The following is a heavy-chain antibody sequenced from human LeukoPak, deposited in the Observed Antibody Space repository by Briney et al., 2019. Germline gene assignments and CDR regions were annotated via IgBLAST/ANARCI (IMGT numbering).Heavy chain of an antibody. D-gene: IGHD1-26*01. V-gene: IGHV4-59*01. CDR1: GGSISSYY. CDR2: IYYSGST. J-gene: IGHJ4*02. Sequence: SESLSLTCTVSGGSISSYYWSWIRQPPGKGLEWIGYIYYSGSTNYNPSLKSRVTISVDTSKNQFSLKLSSVTAADTAVYYCARLTKSIVGSALFDYWGQGTLATVSS. CDR3: ARLTKSIVGSALFDY.